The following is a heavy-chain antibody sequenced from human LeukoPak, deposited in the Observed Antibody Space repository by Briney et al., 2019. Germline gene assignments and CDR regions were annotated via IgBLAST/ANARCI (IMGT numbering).Heavy chain of an antibody. J-gene: IGHJ4*02. Sequence: GGSLRLSCAASGFTFSNAWMSWVRQAPGMGLEWVGRIKTKSDGGSTDYAAPVKGSFTISREDSKNTLYLQMNSLKSEDAAVYYCASIVGVTIVYWGQGTLVTVSS. CDR2: IKTKSDGGST. V-gene: IGHV3-15*01. D-gene: IGHD1-26*01. CDR1: GFTFSNAW. CDR3: ASIVGVTIVY.